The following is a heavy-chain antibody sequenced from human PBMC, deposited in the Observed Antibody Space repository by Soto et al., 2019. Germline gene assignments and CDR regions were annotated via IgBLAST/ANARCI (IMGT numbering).Heavy chain of an antibody. V-gene: IGHV1-8*01. CDR2: MNPNSGNT. CDR3: ARAERGDCTNGVCYDFDY. Sequence: QVQLVQSGAEVKKPGASVKVSCKASGYTFTSYDINWVRQATGQGLEWMGWMNPNSGNTGYAQKFQGRVTMTRNHSISTSYMELSSLRSEDTAVYYCARAERGDCTNGVCYDFDYWGQGTLVTVSS. J-gene: IGHJ4*02. CDR1: GYTFTSYD. D-gene: IGHD2-8*01.